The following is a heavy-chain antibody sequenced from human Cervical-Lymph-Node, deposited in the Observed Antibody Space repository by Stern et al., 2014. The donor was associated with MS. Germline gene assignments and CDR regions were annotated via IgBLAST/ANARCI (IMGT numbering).Heavy chain of an antibody. CDR3: AIMGTNGIDV. CDR2: ISGYKGNT. V-gene: IGHV1-18*01. D-gene: IGHD5-18*01. Sequence: VQLVESGTEVKKPGASVKVSCKASGDTFGTYGVNWVRQAPGQRLEWLGCISGYKGNTNYAQRLQGRVTLTTDTSTTTAYMELRSLRSDDTAVYYCAIMGTNGIDVWGQGTTVTVSS. J-gene: IGHJ6*02. CDR1: GDTFGTYG.